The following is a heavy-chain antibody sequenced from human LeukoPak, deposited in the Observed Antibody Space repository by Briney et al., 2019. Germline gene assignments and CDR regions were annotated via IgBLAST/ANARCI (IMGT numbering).Heavy chain of an antibody. D-gene: IGHD3-10*02. CDR2: ISSRTEYI. V-gene: IGHV3-21*01. J-gene: IGHJ6*04. CDR3: AELGITMIGGV. Sequence: GGSLRLSCAASGFTFSNYTMNWVRQAPGKGLEWVSCISSRTEYIHYADSVKGRFTISRDNAKNSLYLQMNSLRAEDTAVYYCAELGITMIGGVWGKGTTVTISS. CDR1: GFTFSNYT.